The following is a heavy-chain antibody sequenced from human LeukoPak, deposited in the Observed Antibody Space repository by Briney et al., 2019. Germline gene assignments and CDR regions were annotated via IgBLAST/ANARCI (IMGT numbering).Heavy chain of an antibody. CDR1: GDSFGTYG. J-gene: IGHJ3*02. V-gene: IGHV1-69*05. D-gene: IGHD6-13*01. CDR3: ASGSAAGDAFDI. Sequence: SVKVSCKASGDSFGTYGITWVRQAPGEGLEWMGGFNPIFGSAQYAQKFQGRVTITTDESTSTAYMELSSLRSEDTAVYYCASGSAAGDAFDIWGQGTMVTVSS. CDR2: FNPIFGSA.